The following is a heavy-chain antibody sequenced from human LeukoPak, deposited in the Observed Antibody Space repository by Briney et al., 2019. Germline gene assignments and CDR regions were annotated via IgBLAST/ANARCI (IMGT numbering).Heavy chain of an antibody. V-gene: IGHV1-69*04. CDR3: ARVQNYYDSSGYYLQH. J-gene: IGHJ1*01. CDR1: GGTFSSYA. CDR2: IIPILGIA. Sequence: ASVKVSCKASGGTFSSYAISWVRQAPGQGLEWMGRIIPILGIANYAQKFQGRVTITADKSTSTAYMELSSLRSEDTAVYYCARVQNYYDSSGYYLQHWGQGTLVTVSS. D-gene: IGHD3-22*01.